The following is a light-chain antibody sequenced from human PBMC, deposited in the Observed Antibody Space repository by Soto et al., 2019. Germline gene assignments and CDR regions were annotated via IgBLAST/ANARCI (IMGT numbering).Light chain of an antibody. CDR1: QSVSSY. CDR3: QQFSSYPLT. J-gene: IGKJ4*01. V-gene: IGKV3-11*01. CDR2: DAS. Sequence: EIVLTQSPAPLSLSPGERATLSCMASQSVSSYLAWYQQKPGQAPRLLIYDASNRATGIPARFSGSGSGTDCTLTISRLEPEDVAVYYCQQFSSYPLTLGGGTKVDIK.